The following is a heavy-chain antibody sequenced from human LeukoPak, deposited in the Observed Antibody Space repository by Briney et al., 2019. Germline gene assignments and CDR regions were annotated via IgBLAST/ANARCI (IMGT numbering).Heavy chain of an antibody. D-gene: IGHD6-13*01. V-gene: IGHV4-61*05. J-gene: IGHJ4*02. Sequence: SETLSLTCTVSGGSISSSSYYWGWLRQPPGKGLEWIGYIYYSGSTNYNPSLKSRVTISVDTSKNQFSLKLSSVTAADTAVYYCASALSPLSWYYFDYWGQGTLVTVSS. CDR3: ASALSPLSWYYFDY. CDR2: IYYSGST. CDR1: GGSISSSSYY.